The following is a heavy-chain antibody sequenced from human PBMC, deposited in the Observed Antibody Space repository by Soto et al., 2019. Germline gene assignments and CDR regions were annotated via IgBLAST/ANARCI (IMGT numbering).Heavy chain of an antibody. CDR1: GYTFTGYY. J-gene: IGHJ4*02. V-gene: IGHV1-2*02. CDR2: INPNSGGT. Sequence: ASVKVSCKASGYTFTGYYMHWVRQAPGQGLEWMGWINPNSGGTNYAQKFQGRVTMTRDTSISTAYMELSRLRSDDTAVYYCARDVEMATTGDYWGQGTLVTVSS. CDR3: ARDVEMATTGDY. D-gene: IGHD5-12*01.